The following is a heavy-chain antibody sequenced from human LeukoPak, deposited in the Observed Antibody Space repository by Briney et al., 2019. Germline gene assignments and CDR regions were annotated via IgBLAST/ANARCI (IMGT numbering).Heavy chain of an antibody. CDR3: VKDRPYSGTYQGAFDI. CDR1: GFTFSIFA. J-gene: IGHJ3*02. V-gene: IGHV3-23*01. D-gene: IGHD1-26*01. CDR2: ISGSGVTT. Sequence: GGSLRLSCRASGFTFSIFAMSWVRQTPEKGLEWVSVISGSGVTTDYEDSVKGRFTTSRDNSEDTLYLQMDSLRAEDKAIYYCVKDRPYSGTYQGAFDIWGQGTMVTVSS.